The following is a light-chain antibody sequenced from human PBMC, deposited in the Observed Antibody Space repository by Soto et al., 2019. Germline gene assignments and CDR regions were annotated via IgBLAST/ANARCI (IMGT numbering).Light chain of an antibody. J-gene: IGLJ1*01. Sequence: QSVLTQPASVSGSPAQSITISCTGTSSDIGGYNYVSWYQQHPGKAPKLMIYDVNNRPSGVSNRFSGSKSGNTASLTISGLQAEDEADYYCSSYTSSSTRVFGTGTKVTVL. V-gene: IGLV2-14*01. CDR3: SSYTSSSTRV. CDR1: SSDIGGYNY. CDR2: DVN.